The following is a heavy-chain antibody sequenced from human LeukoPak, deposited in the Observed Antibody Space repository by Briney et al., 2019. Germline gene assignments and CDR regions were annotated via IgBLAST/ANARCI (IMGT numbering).Heavy chain of an antibody. Sequence: GGSLRLSCAASGSTFDDHAMHWVRQAPGKGLEWVSSIIWNSGSMDYADSVKGRFTISRDNAKNSLYLLMNSLRTEDTAFYYCAKATYFFDYWGQGTLVTVSS. CDR1: GSTFDDHA. CDR3: AKATYFFDY. CDR2: IIWNSGSM. J-gene: IGHJ4*02. V-gene: IGHV3-9*01.